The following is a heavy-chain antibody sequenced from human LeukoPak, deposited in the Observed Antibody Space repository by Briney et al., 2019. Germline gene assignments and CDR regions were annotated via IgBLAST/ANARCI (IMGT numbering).Heavy chain of an antibody. J-gene: IGHJ4*02. CDR3: AKDLTENSSGWYDLGY. Sequence: QPGRSLRLSCAASGFTFSSYGMHWVRQAPGKGLEWVAVISYDGSNKYYADSVKGRFTISRDNSKNTLYLQMNSLRAEDTAVYHCAKDLTENSSGWYDLGYWGQGTLVTVSS. CDR1: GFTFSSYG. D-gene: IGHD6-19*01. CDR2: ISYDGSNK. V-gene: IGHV3-30*18.